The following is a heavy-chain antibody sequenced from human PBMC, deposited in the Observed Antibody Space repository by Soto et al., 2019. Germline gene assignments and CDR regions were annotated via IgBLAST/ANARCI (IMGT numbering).Heavy chain of an antibody. V-gene: IGHV1-18*01. CDR2: ISAYNGNT. CDR1: GYTFTSYG. Sequence: GASVKVSCKASGYTFTSYGISWVRQAPGQGLEWMGWISAYNGNTNYAQKLQGRVTMTTDTSTSTAYMELRSLRSDDTAVYYCARSAVVVVADLYYFDYWGQGTLVTVSS. D-gene: IGHD2-15*01. CDR3: ARSAVVVVADLYYFDY. J-gene: IGHJ4*02.